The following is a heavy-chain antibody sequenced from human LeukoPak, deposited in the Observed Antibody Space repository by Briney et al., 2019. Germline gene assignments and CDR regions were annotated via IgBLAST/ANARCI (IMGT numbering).Heavy chain of an antibody. CDR1: GYTFTGYY. CDR3: ARDSVRWLELGFDY. D-gene: IGHD1-7*01. Sequence: ASVKVSCKASGYTFTGYYMHWVRQAPGQGLEWMGWINPNSGGTNYAQKFQGRVTMTRDTSISTAYMELSRLRSDDTAVYYCARDSVRWLELGFDYWGQGTLVTVSS. CDR2: INPNSGGT. J-gene: IGHJ4*02. V-gene: IGHV1-2*02.